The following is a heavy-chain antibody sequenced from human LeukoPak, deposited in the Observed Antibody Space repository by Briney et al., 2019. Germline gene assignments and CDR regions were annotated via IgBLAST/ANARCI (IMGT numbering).Heavy chain of an antibody. D-gene: IGHD6-6*01. CDR2: INHHGST. Sequence: PSETLSLTCAVYGGSFSGYYWSWIRQPPGKGLEWIGEINHHGSTNYNPSLKSRGTMSADTSKNQFSLKLSSVTAADTAVYYCARGRLVSSQPFDYWGQGTLVTVSS. J-gene: IGHJ4*02. CDR3: ARGRLVSSQPFDY. V-gene: IGHV4-34*01. CDR1: GGSFSGYY.